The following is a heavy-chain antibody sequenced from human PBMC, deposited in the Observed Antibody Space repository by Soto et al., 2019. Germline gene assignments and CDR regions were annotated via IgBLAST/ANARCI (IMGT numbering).Heavy chain of an antibody. Sequence: SVKVSCQASGGTFSSYAISWVRQAPGQGLPWSGAILPIFGTANYAQQFQGRVTLPADKSTSTAYMELSSLRSEDTAVYYCARGTYYYDRSGYYSKYYFDYWGQGTLVTVSS. CDR2: ILPIFGTA. CDR3: ARGTYYYDRSGYYSKYYFDY. V-gene: IGHV1-69*06. J-gene: IGHJ4*02. CDR1: GGTFSSYA. D-gene: IGHD3-22*01.